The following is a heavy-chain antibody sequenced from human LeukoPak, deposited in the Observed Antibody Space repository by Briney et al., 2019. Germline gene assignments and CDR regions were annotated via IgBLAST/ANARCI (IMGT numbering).Heavy chain of an antibody. D-gene: IGHD4-17*01. CDR2: ISYDGSNK. J-gene: IGHJ4*02. V-gene: IGHV3-30-3*01. CDR3: AREATVTTLLDY. CDR1: GFTFSSYA. Sequence: PGRSLRLSCAASGFTFSSYAMHWVRQAPGKGLEWVAVISYDGSNKYYADSVKGRFTISRDNSKNTLYLQMNSLRAEDTAVYYCAREATVTTLLDYWGQGTLVTVSS.